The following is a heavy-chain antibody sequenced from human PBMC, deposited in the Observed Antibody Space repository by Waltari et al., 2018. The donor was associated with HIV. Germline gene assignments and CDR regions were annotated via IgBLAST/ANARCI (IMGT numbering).Heavy chain of an antibody. V-gene: IGHV3-48*01. CDR3: ARDADHWEQHYFDV. CDR2: ISSGASVV. CDR1: GFTFGTFS. D-gene: IGHD7-27*01. Sequence: VQLGESGGGWVQPGGSLGLACAASGFTFGTFSMNWVRQAPGRGLEWVSYISSGASVVYYADSVKGRFTISRDNAKNSLYLEMNSLTVDDTALYFCARDADHWEQHYFDVWGQGTPVTVSP. J-gene: IGHJ4*02.